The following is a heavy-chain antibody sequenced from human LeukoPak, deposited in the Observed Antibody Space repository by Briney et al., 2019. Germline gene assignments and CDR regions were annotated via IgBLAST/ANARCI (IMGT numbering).Heavy chain of an antibody. V-gene: IGHV4-39*01. CDR3: AKLYRMVRGVVMSPSVFDS. Sequence: SETLSLTCTVSGGSISSSSYYWGWIRQPPGKGLEWIGNIGDGGSTYYNPSLKSRVTISVDTSKNQFSLTLSSVTAADTAVYYCAKLYRMVRGVVMSPSVFDSWGQGTLVTVSS. D-gene: IGHD3-10*01. J-gene: IGHJ4*02. CDR2: IGDGGST. CDR1: GGSISSSSYY.